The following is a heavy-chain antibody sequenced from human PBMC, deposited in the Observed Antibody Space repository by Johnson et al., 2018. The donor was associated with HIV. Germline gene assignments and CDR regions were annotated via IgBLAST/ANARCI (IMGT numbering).Heavy chain of an antibody. J-gene: IGHJ3*02. D-gene: IGHD7-27*01. V-gene: IGHV3-30*04. Sequence: QEKLVESGGGVVQPGRSLRLSCAASGFPFSSYAMHWVRQAPGKGLEWVAIISYGGTYKYYADSVKGRFTISRDNSNNTLYLQMNSLRAEATAVYYCAKERSWAFDIWGQGTMVTVSS. CDR2: ISYGGTYK. CDR1: GFPFSSYA. CDR3: AKERSWAFDI.